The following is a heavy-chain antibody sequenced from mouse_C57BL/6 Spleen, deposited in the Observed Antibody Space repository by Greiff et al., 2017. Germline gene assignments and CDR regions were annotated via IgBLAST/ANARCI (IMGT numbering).Heavy chain of an antibody. CDR3: ARDGGYNRYFDY. Sequence: EVKLVESGGGLVKPGGSLKLSCAASGFTFSSYAMSWVRQTPEKRLEWVATISDGGSYTYYPDNVKGRFTISRDNAKNNLYLQMSHLKSEDTAMYYCARDGGYNRYFDYWGQGTTLTVSS. J-gene: IGHJ2*01. CDR1: GFTFSSYA. D-gene: IGHD1-3*01. CDR2: ISDGGSYT. V-gene: IGHV5-4*01.